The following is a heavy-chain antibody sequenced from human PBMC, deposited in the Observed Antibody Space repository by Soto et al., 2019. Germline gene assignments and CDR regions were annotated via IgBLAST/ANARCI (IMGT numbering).Heavy chain of an antibody. CDR2: IYYSGRT. CDR3: ARQDACSTTSCAFYGMNV. J-gene: IGHJ6*02. CDR1: GASISSSSYY. V-gene: IGHV4-39*01. Sequence: SETLSLTCTVSGASISSSSYYWAWIRQPPGKGLEWIGNIYYSGRTYYNPSLKSRVTISIDTSKNQFSLNLTPVTAADTAVYYCARQDACSTTSCAFYGMNVWGQGTKVT. D-gene: IGHD2-2*01.